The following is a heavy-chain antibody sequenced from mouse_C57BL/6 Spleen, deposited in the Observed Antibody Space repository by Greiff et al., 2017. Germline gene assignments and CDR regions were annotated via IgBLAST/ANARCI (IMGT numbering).Heavy chain of an antibody. CDR3: ARYGSDGYFDV. CDR1: GFTFSDYG. Sequence: EVNVVESGGGLVKPGGSLKLSCAASGFTFSDYGMHWVRQAPEKGLEWVAYISSGSSTIYYADTVKGRFTISRGNAKNTLFLQMTSLRSEDTAMYYCARYGSDGYFDVWGTGTTVTVSS. D-gene: IGHD2-2*01. V-gene: IGHV5-17*01. CDR2: ISSGSSTI. J-gene: IGHJ1*03.